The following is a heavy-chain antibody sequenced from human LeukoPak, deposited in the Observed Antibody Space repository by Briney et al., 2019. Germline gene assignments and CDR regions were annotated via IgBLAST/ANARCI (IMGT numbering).Heavy chain of an antibody. CDR1: GFTVSSNS. V-gene: IGHV3-53*01. CDR2: IYSGGST. D-gene: IGHD1-26*01. CDR3: ARGGSYASFGFDY. Sequence: GGSLRLSCAASGFTVSSNSMSWVRQVQGMGLERVSLIYSGGSTYYADSVKGRFTISRDNSKNTLYLQMNSLRAEDTAVYYCARGGSYASFGFDYWGQGTLVTVPS. J-gene: IGHJ4*02.